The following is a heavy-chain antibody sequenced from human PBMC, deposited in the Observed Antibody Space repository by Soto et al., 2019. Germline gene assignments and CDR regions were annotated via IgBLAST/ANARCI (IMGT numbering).Heavy chain of an antibody. J-gene: IGHJ4*02. Sequence: SVKVSCKASGGTFSTYTLYWVRQAPGQGLEWMGGISPGIDIRDYAQKFQGRVTITADESTSTVYMQLSTLISEDTAFYYCAGGMCFGGSCYLDVWGQGTLVTVSS. D-gene: IGHD2-15*01. V-gene: IGHV1-69*10. CDR3: AGGMCFGGSCYLDV. CDR1: GGTFSTYT. CDR2: ISPGIDIR.